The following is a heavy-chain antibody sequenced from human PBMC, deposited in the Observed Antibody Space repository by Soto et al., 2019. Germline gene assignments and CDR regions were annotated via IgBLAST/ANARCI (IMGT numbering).Heavy chain of an antibody. J-gene: IGHJ4*02. CDR3: TPASMFGGVIGPSY. V-gene: IGHV3-15*07. CDR2: IKSKTDGGTT. Sequence: EVQLVESGGGLVKPGGSLRLSCAASGFTFSNAWMNWVRQAPGKGLEWVGRIKSKTDGGTTDYAAPVKGRFTISRDDSKNTLYLQMNSLKTEATAVYYCTPASMFGGVIGPSYWGQATLVTVSS. CDR1: GFTFSNAW. D-gene: IGHD3-16*02.